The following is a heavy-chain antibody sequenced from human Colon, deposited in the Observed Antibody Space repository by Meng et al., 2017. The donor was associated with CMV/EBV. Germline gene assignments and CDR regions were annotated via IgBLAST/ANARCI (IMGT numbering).Heavy chain of an antibody. CDR3: VHRSYSGQDDY. D-gene: IGHD5-12*01. J-gene: IGHJ4*02. V-gene: IGHV2-5*02. Sequence: ITLKEPGPTLVKPTQTLTLTCTFSGFSFTTDKAGVGWIRHPPGKALEWLALIYWDDDTRYSPSLKTRLTITRDTSKNQVILTMTNMDPADTATYYCVHRSYSGQDDYWGQGALVTVSS. CDR2: IYWDDDT. CDR1: GFSFTTDKAG.